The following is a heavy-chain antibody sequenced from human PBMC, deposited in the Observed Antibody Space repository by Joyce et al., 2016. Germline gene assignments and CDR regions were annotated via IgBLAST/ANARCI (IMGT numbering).Heavy chain of an antibody. Sequence: EVQILESGGDLVQPGGSLRVSCAASGFAFKSYDMTWVRQAPGKGLEWVSSVSASGGRTDYAESVKGRFTISRDNFNNTVYLQMNSLRAEDTATYYCAKDRGVFLGYYFESWGQGTLVIVSS. CDR2: VSASGGRT. CDR3: AKDRGVFLGYYFES. V-gene: IGHV3-23*01. J-gene: IGHJ4*02. D-gene: IGHD3-3*01. CDR1: GFAFKSYD.